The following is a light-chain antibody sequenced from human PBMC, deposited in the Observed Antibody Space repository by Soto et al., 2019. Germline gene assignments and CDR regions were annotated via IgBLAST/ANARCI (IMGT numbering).Light chain of an antibody. J-gene: IGLJ2*01. V-gene: IGLV1-44*01. Sequence: QSVLTQPPSASGTPGQRVTISCSGSSSSIGSNTVNWYQQLPGTAPKLLMFSNIQRPAGIPDRVSGSKSGTSASLAISGLQSEYEGNYYCAAWDDGRNCTVFGGGTKLTVL. CDR1: SSSIGSNT. CDR3: AAWDDGRNCTV. CDR2: SNI.